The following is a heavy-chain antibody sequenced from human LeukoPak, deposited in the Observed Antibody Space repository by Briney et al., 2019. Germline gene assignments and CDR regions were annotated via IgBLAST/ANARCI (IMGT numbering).Heavy chain of an antibody. D-gene: IGHD3-22*01. CDR3: ARDSDYDSSGSLEWFDY. V-gene: IGHV3-23*01. CDR1: GFTFSTYG. CDR2: ISGSGDNT. J-gene: IGHJ4*02. Sequence: GGSLRLSCAASGFTFSTYGMNWVRQAPGKGLEWVSTISGSGDNTYYADSVKGRFSISRDNSKNTLYLQVNGLRAEDTAVYYCARDSDYDSSGSLEWFDYWGQGTLVTVSS.